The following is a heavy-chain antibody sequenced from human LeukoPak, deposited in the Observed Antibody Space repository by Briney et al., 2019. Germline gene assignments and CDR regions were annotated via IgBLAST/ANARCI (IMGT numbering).Heavy chain of an antibody. CDR1: GYTFTSYA. J-gene: IGHJ6*04. D-gene: IGHD3-10*01. V-gene: IGHV1-3*01. Sequence: ASVKVSCKASGYTFTSYAMHWVRQAPGQRLEWMGWINAGYGNTKYSQKFQGRVTITRDTSASTAYMELSSLRSEDTAVYYCARARTMVRGVIITGYYYGMDVWGKGTTVTVSS. CDR2: INAGYGNT. CDR3: ARARTMVRGVIITGYYYGMDV.